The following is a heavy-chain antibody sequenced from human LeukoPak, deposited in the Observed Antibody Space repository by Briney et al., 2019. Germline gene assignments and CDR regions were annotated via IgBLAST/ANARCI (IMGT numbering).Heavy chain of an antibody. J-gene: IGHJ4*02. CDR1: GFTFSSYA. CDR2: ISYDGSNK. D-gene: IGHD6-19*01. V-gene: IGHV3-30*04. CDR3: ARDGTGGWPFDY. Sequence: GRSLRLSCAASGFTFSSYAMHWVRQAPGKGLEWVAVISYDGSNKYYADSVKGRFTISRDNSKNTLYLQMNSLRAEDTAVYYCARDGTGGWPFDYWGQGTLVTVSS.